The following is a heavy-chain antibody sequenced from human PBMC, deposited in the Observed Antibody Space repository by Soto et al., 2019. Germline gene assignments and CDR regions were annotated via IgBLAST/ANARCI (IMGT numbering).Heavy chain of an antibody. CDR2: ISAYNGNT. CDR3: AGGSSGDCYFDY. D-gene: IGHD2-21*02. CDR1: GYTFTSYG. J-gene: IGHJ4*02. V-gene: IGHV1-18*04. Sequence: GASVKVVCKASGYTFTSYGISCVRQAPGAGLEWMGWISAYNGNTNYAQKLQGRVTMTTDTSTHTAYMELRSLRSADTAVYCGAGGSSGDCYFDYWGQGTLVTVSS.